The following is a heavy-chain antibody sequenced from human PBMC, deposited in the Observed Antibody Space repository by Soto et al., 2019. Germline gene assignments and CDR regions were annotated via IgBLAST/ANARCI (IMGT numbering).Heavy chain of an antibody. CDR2: ISYDGSNK. Sequence: QVQLVESGGGVVQPGTSLRLSCAASGFTFSNYGMHWVRQAPGKGLEWVTLISYDGSNKYYADSVKGRFTISRDSSKNTLYLQMNSLRAEDTAVYYCAKGYCSGGRCYAPFDYWGQGTLVTVSS. V-gene: IGHV3-30*18. CDR3: AKGYCSGGRCYAPFDY. D-gene: IGHD2-15*01. J-gene: IGHJ4*02. CDR1: GFTFSNYG.